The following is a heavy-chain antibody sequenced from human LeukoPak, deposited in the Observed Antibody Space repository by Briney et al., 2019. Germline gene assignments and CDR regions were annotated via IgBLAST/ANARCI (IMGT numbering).Heavy chain of an antibody. CDR1: GGSFSGYY. V-gene: IGHV4-34*01. Sequence: SETPSLTCAVYGGSFSGYYWSWIRQPPGKGLEWIGEINHSGSTNYNPSLKSRVTISVDTPKNQFSLKLSSVTAADTAVYYCARGHRVYYYGSGNHWFDPWGQGTLVTVSS. CDR2: INHSGST. J-gene: IGHJ5*02. CDR3: ARGHRVYYYGSGNHWFDP. D-gene: IGHD3-10*01.